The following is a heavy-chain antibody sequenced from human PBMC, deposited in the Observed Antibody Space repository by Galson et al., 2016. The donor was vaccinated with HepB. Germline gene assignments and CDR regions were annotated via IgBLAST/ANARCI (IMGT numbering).Heavy chain of an antibody. V-gene: IGHV3-33*01. CDR2: IWFDGSNK. Sequence: SLRLSCAASGFRFSNYGMHWVRQAPGKGLEWVAVIWFDGSNKYYADSVKGRFTISRDNSKNTLFLQMNSLGAEDTAVYYCARERWGITMVRGNGMDVWGQGTTVTVSS. J-gene: IGHJ6*02. D-gene: IGHD3-10*01. CDR3: ARERWGITMVRGNGMDV. CDR1: GFRFSNYG.